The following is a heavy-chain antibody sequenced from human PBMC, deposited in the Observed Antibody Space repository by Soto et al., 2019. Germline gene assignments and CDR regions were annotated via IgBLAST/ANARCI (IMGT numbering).Heavy chain of an antibody. CDR1: GDAFTTYT. CDR3: ARGFKYDILNSSDLNWCVS. V-gene: IGHV1-69*02. Sequence: QVRLVQPGPEVKKPGSSVKVSCKASGDAFTTYTISWLRQAPGKGLEWMGRVIPILGLPNYAQNFRDRATITADKSSSAAYMELRSLRSEDTAIDYCARGFKYDILNSSDLNWCVSWGQGTRVTVSS. CDR2: VIPILGLP. J-gene: IGHJ5*01. D-gene: IGHD3-9*01.